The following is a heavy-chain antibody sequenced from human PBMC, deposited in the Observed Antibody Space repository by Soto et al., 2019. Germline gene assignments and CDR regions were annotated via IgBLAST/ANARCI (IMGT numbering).Heavy chain of an antibody. V-gene: IGHV3-23*01. CDR1: GFTFRNYA. CDR3: AKDKEPDGVWDIDF. J-gene: IGHJ4*01. D-gene: IGHD4-17*01. Sequence: GGSLRLSCAASGFTFRNYAMSWVRQAPGKGLEWVSSIIGGNGDTFYAASVTGRFTISRDISKSTLYLQMNGLRVEDTAIYYCAKDKEPDGVWDIDFWGHGTLVTVSS. CDR2: IIGGNGDT.